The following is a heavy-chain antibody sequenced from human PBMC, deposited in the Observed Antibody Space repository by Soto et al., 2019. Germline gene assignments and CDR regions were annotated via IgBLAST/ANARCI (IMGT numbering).Heavy chain of an antibody. CDR3: ASREREYSSKLELDY. CDR2: INPNSGGT. Sequence: ASVKVSCKASGYTFTGYYMHWVRQAPGQGLEWMGWINPNSGGTNYAQKFQGRVTMTRDTSISTAYMELSRLRSDDTAVYYCASREREYSSKLELDYWGQGTLVTVSS. V-gene: IGHV1-2*02. D-gene: IGHD6-6*01. CDR1: GYTFTGYY. J-gene: IGHJ4*02.